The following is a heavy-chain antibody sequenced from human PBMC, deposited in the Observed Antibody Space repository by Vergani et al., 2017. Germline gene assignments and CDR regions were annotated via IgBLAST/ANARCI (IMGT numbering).Heavy chain of an antibody. J-gene: IGHJ4*02. CDR1: GFTFSDYY. CDR2: ISSSSSYT. Sequence: QVQLVESGGGLVKPGGSLRLSCAASGFTFSDYYMSWIRQAPGKGLEWVSYISSSSSYTNYADSVKGRFTISRDNAKNSLYLQMNSLRAEDTAVYYCARGPYDLGYCSGGSCYPFDYWGQGTLVTVSS. V-gene: IGHV3-11*06. D-gene: IGHD2-15*01. CDR3: ARGPYDLGYCSGGSCYPFDY.